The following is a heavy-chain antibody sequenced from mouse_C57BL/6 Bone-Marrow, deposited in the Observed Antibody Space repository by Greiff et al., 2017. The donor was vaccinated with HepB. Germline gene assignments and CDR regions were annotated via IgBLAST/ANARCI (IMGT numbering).Heavy chain of an antibody. CDR1: GYTFTSYW. J-gene: IGHJ2*01. V-gene: IGHV1-7*01. Sequence: QVQLKESGAELAKPGASVKLSCKASGYTFTSYWMHWVKQRPGQGLEWIGYINPSSGYTKYNQKFKDKATLTAAKSSSTAYMQLSSLTYEDSAVYYCARWSYYSNLDYWGQGTTLTVSS. CDR2: INPSSGYT. D-gene: IGHD2-5*01. CDR3: ARWSYYSNLDY.